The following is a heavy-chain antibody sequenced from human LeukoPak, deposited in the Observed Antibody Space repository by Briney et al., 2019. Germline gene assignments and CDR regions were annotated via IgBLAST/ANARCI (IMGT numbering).Heavy chain of an antibody. CDR3: ARLRGPFDY. CDR1: GFTFSSYG. J-gene: IGHJ4*02. D-gene: IGHD4-17*01. Sequence: PGRSLRLSCAASGFTFSSYGMHWVRQAPGKGLEWVAVISYDGSNKYYADSVKGRFTISRDNSKNTLYLQMNSLRAEDTAVYYCARLRGPFDYWGQGTLVTASS. CDR2: ISYDGSNK. V-gene: IGHV3-30*03.